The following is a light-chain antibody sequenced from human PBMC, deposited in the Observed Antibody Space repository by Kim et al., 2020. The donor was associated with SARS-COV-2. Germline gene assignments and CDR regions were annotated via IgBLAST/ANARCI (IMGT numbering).Light chain of an antibody. CDR2: EDN. Sequence: KTVTSSCTRSRSSIASNYVQWYQQRPGSAPTTVIYEDNQRPSGVPDRFSVSINSSSNSASLTISGLKTEDEADYYCQSYDSSNHVVFGGGTQLTVL. CDR3: QSYDSSNHVV. CDR1: RSSIASNY. J-gene: IGLJ2*01. V-gene: IGLV6-57*03.